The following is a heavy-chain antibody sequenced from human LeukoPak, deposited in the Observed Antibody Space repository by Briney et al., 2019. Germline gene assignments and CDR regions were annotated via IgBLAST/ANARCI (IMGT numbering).Heavy chain of an antibody. J-gene: IGHJ6*04. Sequence: SETLSLTCAVYGGSFSGFYWSWIRQTPGKGLEWIGEINHTGKTNYNPSLTDYNPSLKSRVTISVDTSKNQFSLKLSSVTAADTAVYYCARLFYQHKDPQRDVWGKGTTVTVSS. D-gene: IGHD2-2*01. CDR1: GGSFSGFY. CDR3: ARLFYQHKDPQRDV. CDR2: INHTGKTNYNPSLT. V-gene: IGHV4-34*01.